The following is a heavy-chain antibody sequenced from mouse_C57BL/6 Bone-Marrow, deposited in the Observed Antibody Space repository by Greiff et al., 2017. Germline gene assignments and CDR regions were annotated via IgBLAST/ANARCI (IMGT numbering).Heavy chain of an antibody. D-gene: IGHD2-3*01. CDR3: ARDGYFFAY. J-gene: IGHJ3*01. Sequence: VKLQQPGAELVKPGASVKLSCKASGYTFTSYWMHWVKQRPGRGLEWIGRIDPNSGGTKYNEKFKSKATLTVDKPSSTAYMQLSSLTSEDSAFYYCARDGYFFAYWGQGTLVTVSA. CDR2: IDPNSGGT. V-gene: IGHV1-72*01. CDR1: GYTFTSYW.